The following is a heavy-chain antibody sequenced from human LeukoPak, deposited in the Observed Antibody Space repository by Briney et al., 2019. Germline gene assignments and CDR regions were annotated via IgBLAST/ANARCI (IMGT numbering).Heavy chain of an antibody. CDR3: AKDLAVADDY. Sequence: KPGGSLRLSCAASGLTFSDYYMSWIRQAPGKGLEWASYISSSGTTIYYADSVKGRFTISRDNSKNTLYLQMNSLRAEDTAVYYCAKDLAVADDYWGQGTLVTVSS. J-gene: IGHJ4*02. CDR1: GLTFSDYY. D-gene: IGHD6-19*01. CDR2: ISSSGTTI. V-gene: IGHV3-11*01.